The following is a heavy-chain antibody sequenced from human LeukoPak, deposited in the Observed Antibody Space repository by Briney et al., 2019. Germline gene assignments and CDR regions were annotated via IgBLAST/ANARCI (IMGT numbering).Heavy chain of an antibody. V-gene: IGHV4-34*01. CDR1: GGSFSGYY. D-gene: IGHD5-18*01. J-gene: IGHJ4*02. Sequence: PSETLSLTCAVYGGSFSGYYWSWIRQPPGKGLEWIGEINHSGSTNYNPSLKSRVTISVDTSKNQFSLKLSSVTAEDTAVYYCAKGAGYSYGYEVDYWGQGTLVTVSS. CDR2: INHSGST. CDR3: AKGAGYSYGYEVDY.